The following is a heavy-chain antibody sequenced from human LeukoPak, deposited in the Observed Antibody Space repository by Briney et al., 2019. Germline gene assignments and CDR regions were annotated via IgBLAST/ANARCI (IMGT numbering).Heavy chain of an antibody. CDR3: TTDTWYSAGH. V-gene: IGHV3-7*03. J-gene: IGHJ4*02. CDR2: IKKDGSEK. CDR1: GFTFNRFY. Sequence: GGSLRLPCSASGFTFNRFYLHWVRQAPGKGLEWVAIIKKDGSEKYYVDSMKGRFTISRDNAKNSLFLQMNSLRAEDTAIYYCTTDTWYSAGHWGQGTLVTVSS. D-gene: IGHD2-15*01.